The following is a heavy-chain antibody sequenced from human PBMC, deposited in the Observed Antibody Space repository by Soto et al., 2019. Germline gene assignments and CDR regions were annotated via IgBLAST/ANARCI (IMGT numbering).Heavy chain of an antibody. CDR2: IRSKANSYAT. CDR1: GFTFSGSA. J-gene: IGHJ4*02. V-gene: IGHV3-73*01. D-gene: IGHD1-26*01. Sequence: GGSLRLSCAASGFTFSGSAMHWVRQASGKGLEWVGRIRSKANSYATAYAASVKGRFTNSRDDSKNTAYLQMNSLKTEDTAVYYCTRLVVGATLHYFDYWGQGTLVTVSS. CDR3: TRLVVGATLHYFDY.